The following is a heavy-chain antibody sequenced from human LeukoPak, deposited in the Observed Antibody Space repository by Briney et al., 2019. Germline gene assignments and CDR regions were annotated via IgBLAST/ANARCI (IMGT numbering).Heavy chain of an antibody. Sequence: GGSLRLSCATSGFTFSSYSMNWVRQAPGKGLEWVSSISSSSSYIYYADSVKGRFTISRDNAKNSLYLQMNSLRAEDTAVYYCARGDGGAFDIWGQGTMVTVSS. V-gene: IGHV3-21*01. J-gene: IGHJ3*02. CDR3: ARGDGGAFDI. D-gene: IGHD2-15*01. CDR1: GFTFSSYS. CDR2: ISSSSSYI.